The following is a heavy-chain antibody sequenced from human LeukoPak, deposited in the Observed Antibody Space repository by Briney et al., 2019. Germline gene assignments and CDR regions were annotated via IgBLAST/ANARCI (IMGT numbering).Heavy chain of an antibody. CDR1: GFTFTNYA. CDR3: AKRPPPGTGWYFDY. V-gene: IGHV3-23*01. D-gene: IGHD3-10*01. J-gene: IGHJ4*02. CDR2: LSEAGDTT. Sequence: PGGSVSLSCAASGFTFTNYAMKWVRQAPGKGLEWVSSLSEAGDTTYYADSVRGRCTISRDISKNTLYLEMNSLSAEDTAVYYCAKRPPPGTGWYFDYWGQGTLVTVSS.